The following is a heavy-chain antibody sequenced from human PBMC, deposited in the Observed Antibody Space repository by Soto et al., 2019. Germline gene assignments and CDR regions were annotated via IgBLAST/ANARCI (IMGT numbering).Heavy chain of an antibody. D-gene: IGHD1-1*01. CDR3: ARLQLGQKVIDY. V-gene: IGHV4-59*01. CDR2: IFYSGGT. J-gene: IGHJ4*02. CDR1: GDSISTYY. Sequence: PSETLSLTCTVSGDSISTYYWSWIRQPPGKGLQWIGYIFYSGGTAYNPSPESRVTISLDMSKKQISLKLSSVTTADTATYFCARLQLGQKVIDYWGQGTLVTVSS.